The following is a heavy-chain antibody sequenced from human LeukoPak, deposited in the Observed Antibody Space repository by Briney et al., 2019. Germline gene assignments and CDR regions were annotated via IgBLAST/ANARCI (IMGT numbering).Heavy chain of an antibody. J-gene: IGHJ3*02. Sequence: GGSLRLSCAASGFTFSSYEMNWVRQAPGKGLEWVSYISSSGSTIYYADSVKGRFTISRDNAKNSLYLQMNSLRAEDTAVYYLARDSIGETGDSFDIWGQGTKV. D-gene: IGHD3-10*01. CDR2: ISSSGSTI. CDR1: GFTFSSYE. V-gene: IGHV3-48*03. CDR3: ARDSIGETGDSFDI.